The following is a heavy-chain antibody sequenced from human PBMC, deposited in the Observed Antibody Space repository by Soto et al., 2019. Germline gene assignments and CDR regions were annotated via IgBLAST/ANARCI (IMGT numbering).Heavy chain of an antibody. Sequence: TSVKVSCKASGGTFSSYAISWVRQAPGQGLEWMGGIIPIFGTANYAQKFQGRVTITADESTSTAYMELSSLRSEDTAVYYCARDSGYDNSGSLVGYFDQWGQGTLVTVSS. J-gene: IGHJ4*02. CDR2: IIPIFGTA. CDR3: ARDSGYDNSGSLVGYFDQ. V-gene: IGHV1-69*13. D-gene: IGHD3-22*01. CDR1: GGTFSSYA.